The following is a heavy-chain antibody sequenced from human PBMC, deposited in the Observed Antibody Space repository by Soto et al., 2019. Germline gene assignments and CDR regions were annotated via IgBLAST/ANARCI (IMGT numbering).Heavy chain of an antibody. J-gene: IGHJ6*02. CDR1: GGSFIGFY. V-gene: IGHV4-34*01. D-gene: IGHD2-21*02. CDR3: ARADRTLVTSYGLDV. CDR2: INHSGTI. Sequence: SETLPLTCAVSGGSFIGFYWTWIRQPQGEGLEWIGEINHSGTINFNPSLRSRLTISLDSSKKHFSLKLTSLTAADAAVYYCARADRTLVTSYGLDVWGQGTTVTVSS.